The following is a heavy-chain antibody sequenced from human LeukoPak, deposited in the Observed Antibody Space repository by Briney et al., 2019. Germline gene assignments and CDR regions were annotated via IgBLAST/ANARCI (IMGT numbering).Heavy chain of an antibody. CDR1: GFSFRNYW. D-gene: IGHD2-15*01. J-gene: IGHJ4*02. V-gene: IGHV3-7*01. Sequence: GGSLRLSCAASGFSFRNYWMGWVRQAPGKGLEWVANAKPDGSAEYYADSVRGRSTASRDNANNLLYLQMNRLRAEDTAVYYCARDGGLHTNFDYWGQGTLLTVSS. CDR3: ARDGGLHTNFDY. CDR2: AKPDGSAE.